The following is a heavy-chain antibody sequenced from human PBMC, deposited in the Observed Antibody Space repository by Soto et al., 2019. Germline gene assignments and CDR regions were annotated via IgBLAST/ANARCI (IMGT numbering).Heavy chain of an antibody. CDR3: AREMFTMVRGVIIQDYGMDV. CDR2: INPNSGGT. CDR1: GYTFTGYY. D-gene: IGHD3-10*01. V-gene: IGHV1-2*02. Sequence: ASVKVSCKASGYTFTGYYMHWVRQAPGQGLEWMGWINPNSGGTNYAQKFQGRVTMTRDTSISTAYMELSRLRSDDTAVYYCAREMFTMVRGVIIQDYGMDVWGQGTTVTVSS. J-gene: IGHJ6*02.